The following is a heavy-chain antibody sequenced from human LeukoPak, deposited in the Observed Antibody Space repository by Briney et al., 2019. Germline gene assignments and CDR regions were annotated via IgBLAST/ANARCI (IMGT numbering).Heavy chain of an antibody. V-gene: IGHV3-21*01. D-gene: IGHD3-22*01. CDR2: ISSSSSYI. CDR1: GFTFSSYS. CDR3: ARSAARVDWVTMIVVGDAFDI. Sequence: PGGSLRLSCAASGFTFSSYSMNWVRQAPGKGLEWVSSISSSSSYIYYADSVKGRFTISRDNAKNSLYLQMNSLRAEDTAVYYCARSAARVDWVTMIVVGDAFDIWGQGTMVTVSS. J-gene: IGHJ3*02.